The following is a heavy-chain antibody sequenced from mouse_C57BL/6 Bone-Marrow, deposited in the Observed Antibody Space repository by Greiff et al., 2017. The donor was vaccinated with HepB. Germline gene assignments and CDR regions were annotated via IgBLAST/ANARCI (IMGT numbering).Heavy chain of an antibody. J-gene: IGHJ4*01. CDR3: ASPYDGYYVAMDY. Sequence: VQLQQSGAELVKPGASVKISCKASGYAFSSYWMNWVKQRPGKGLEWIGQIYPGDGDTNYNGKFKGKATLTADKSSSTAYMQLSSLTSEDSAVYFCASPYDGYYVAMDYWGQGTSVTVSS. D-gene: IGHD2-3*01. V-gene: IGHV1-80*01. CDR2: IYPGDGDT. CDR1: GYAFSSYW.